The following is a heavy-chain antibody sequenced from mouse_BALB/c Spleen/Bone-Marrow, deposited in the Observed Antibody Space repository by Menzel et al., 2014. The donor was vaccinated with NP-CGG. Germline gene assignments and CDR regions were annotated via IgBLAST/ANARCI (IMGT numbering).Heavy chain of an antibody. CDR1: GFTFSDYY. Sequence: EVQLVESGGGLVKPGGSLKLSCAASGFTFSDYYMYWVRQTPEKRLEWVATISDGGSYTYSPDSVKGRFTISRDNAKSNLYLQMSSLKSEDTAMYYCARDLYDGYYYYAMNYWGQGTSVTVST. CDR2: ISDGGSYT. CDR3: ARDLYDGYYYYAMNY. D-gene: IGHD2-3*01. J-gene: IGHJ4*01. V-gene: IGHV5-4*02.